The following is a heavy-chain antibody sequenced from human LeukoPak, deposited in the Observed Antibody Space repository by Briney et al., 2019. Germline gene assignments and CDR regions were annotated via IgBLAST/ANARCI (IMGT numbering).Heavy chain of an antibody. CDR2: INHSGST. Sequence: PSETLSLTCAVSGYSISSGYYWSWIRQPPGKGLEWIGEINHSGSTNYNPSLKSRVTISVDTSKNQFSLKLSSVTAADTAVYYCARGRWFGRNWFDPWGQGTLVTVSS. CDR1: GYSISSGYY. CDR3: ARGRWFGRNWFDP. D-gene: IGHD3-10*01. J-gene: IGHJ5*02. V-gene: IGHV4-34*01.